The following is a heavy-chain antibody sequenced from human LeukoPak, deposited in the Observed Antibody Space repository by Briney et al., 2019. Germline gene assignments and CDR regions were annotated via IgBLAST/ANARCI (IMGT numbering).Heavy chain of an antibody. V-gene: IGHV3-23*01. J-gene: IGHJ4*02. D-gene: IGHD1-7*01. CDR1: GFTFSSYD. CDR2: VSGNSANT. CDR3: AKVPSRNWDWGNIFDY. Sequence: GGSLRLSCAASGFTFSSYDMSWVRQAPGKGLEWVSSVSGNSANTYYVDSVKGRFTVSRDNSKDTLYLQMKSLRAEDTAIYYCAKVPSRNWDWGNIFDYWGQGTLVTVSS.